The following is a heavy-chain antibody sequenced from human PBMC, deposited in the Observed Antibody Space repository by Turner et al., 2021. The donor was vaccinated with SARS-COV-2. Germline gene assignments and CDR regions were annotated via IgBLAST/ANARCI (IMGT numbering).Heavy chain of an antibody. Sequence: QVQLVQSGAEAKKPGASVKVPCKISGYTLTELSMYWVRQAPGKGLEWMGGFDPEDGETIYAQNFQGRVTMTEDTSTDTAYMELSSLRSEDTAVYFCATGVAVTGTPSAYYYYYGMDVWGQGTTVTVSS. D-gene: IGHD6-19*01. J-gene: IGHJ6*02. CDR2: FDPEDGET. V-gene: IGHV1-24*01. CDR1: GYTLTELS. CDR3: ATGVAVTGTPSAYYYYYGMDV.